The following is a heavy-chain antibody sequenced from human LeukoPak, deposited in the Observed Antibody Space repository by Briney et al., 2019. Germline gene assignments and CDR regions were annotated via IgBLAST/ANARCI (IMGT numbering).Heavy chain of an antibody. V-gene: IGHV4-39*02. CDR3: ARDLESGSYEHYFDY. D-gene: IGHD1-26*01. CDR1: GGSISSSSYY. Sequence: SETLSLTCTVSGGSISSSSYYWGWIRQPPGKGLEWIGSIYYSGSTYYNPSLKSRVTISVDTPKNQFSLKLSSVTAADTAVYYCARDLESGSYEHYFDYWGQGTLVTVSS. CDR2: IYYSGST. J-gene: IGHJ4*02.